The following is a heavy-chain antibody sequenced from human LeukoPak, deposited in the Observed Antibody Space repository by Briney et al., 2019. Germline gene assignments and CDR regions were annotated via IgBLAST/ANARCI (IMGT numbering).Heavy chain of an antibody. CDR1: GGTFSSYA. Sequence: SVKVSCKASGGTFSSYAISWVRQAPGQGLEWMGRIIPILGIANYAQKLQGRVTMTEDTSTDTAYMELSSLRSEDTAVYYCATPGGSYNTFDYWGQGTLVTVSS. V-gene: IGHV1-69*04. D-gene: IGHD1-26*01. J-gene: IGHJ4*02. CDR2: IIPILGIA. CDR3: ATPGGSYNTFDY.